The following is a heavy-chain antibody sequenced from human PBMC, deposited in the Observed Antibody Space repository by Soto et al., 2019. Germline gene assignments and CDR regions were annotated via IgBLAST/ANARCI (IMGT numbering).Heavy chain of an antibody. CDR3: VRETGAFED. CDR2: IKPNDGTT. CDR1: GYTFSDYQ. Sequence: QVQLVQSGIEVKKPGASLHVSCKASGYTFSDYQMHWVRQATGQGLEWMGVIKPNDGTTFYAQRLXXRXTXXRDTSTSTVYMDLSRLTFEDTAIYYCVRETGAFEDWGQGTLVTVSS. D-gene: IGHD3-10*01. V-gene: IGHV1-46*01. J-gene: IGHJ4*02.